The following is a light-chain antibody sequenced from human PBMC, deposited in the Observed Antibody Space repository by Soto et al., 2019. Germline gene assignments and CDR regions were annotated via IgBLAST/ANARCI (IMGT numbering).Light chain of an antibody. J-gene: IGKJ4*01. Sequence: VMTQYPDSLAVSLGERATINCKSNHTLLYNSKNYLAWYQQKPGQPPKLLIYWASTRESGVPDRISGSGSGTDFSLTISSLQAEDAAVYYCQQYYSNPLTFGGETKV. CDR1: HTLLYNSKNY. CDR3: QQYYSNPLT. V-gene: IGKV4-1*01. CDR2: WAS.